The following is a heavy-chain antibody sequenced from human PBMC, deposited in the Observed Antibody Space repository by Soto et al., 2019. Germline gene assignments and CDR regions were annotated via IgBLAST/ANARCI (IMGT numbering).Heavy chain of an antibody. J-gene: IGHJ4*02. V-gene: IGHV1-18*01. CDR1: GYTFTSYG. Sequence: ASVKVSCKASGYTFTSYGISWVRQAPGQGLEGMGWISAYNGNTNYAQKLQGRVTMTTDTSTSTAYMELRSLRSDDTAVYYCARPGGSCSSTSCYLDYWGQGTLVTVSS. CDR2: ISAYNGNT. CDR3: ARPGGSCSSTSCYLDY. D-gene: IGHD2-2*01.